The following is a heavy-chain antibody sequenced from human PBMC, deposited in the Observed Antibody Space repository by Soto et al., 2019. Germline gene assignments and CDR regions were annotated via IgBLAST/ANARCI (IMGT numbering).Heavy chain of an antibody. D-gene: IGHD3-10*01. V-gene: IGHV3-74*01. Sequence: GGSLRLSCAASGFIFKMYWMHWVRQSPGKGLVWTSRIYNDGTYSDYADSVRGRFTISRDNVNDTLYLQMNNLRAEDSGLYYCTRGPRPISTGTGAYWGQGTQVTVSS. CDR3: TRGPRPISTGTGAY. J-gene: IGHJ4*02. CDR1: GFIFKMYW. CDR2: IYNDGTYS.